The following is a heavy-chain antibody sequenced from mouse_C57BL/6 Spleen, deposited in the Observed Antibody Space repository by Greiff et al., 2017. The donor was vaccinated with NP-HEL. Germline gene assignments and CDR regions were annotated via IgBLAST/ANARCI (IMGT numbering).Heavy chain of an antibody. CDR1: GFTFSNYW. CDR2: IRLKSDNYAT. CDR3: TGGLYY. D-gene: IGHD3-3*01. V-gene: IGHV6-3*01. Sequence: EVKLQESGGGLEQPGGSMKLSCVASGFTFSNYWMNWVRQSPEKGLEWVAQIRLKSDNYATHYAESVKGRFTISRDDSKSSVYLQMNNVRAEDTGIYYCTGGLYYWGQGTTLTVSS. J-gene: IGHJ2*01.